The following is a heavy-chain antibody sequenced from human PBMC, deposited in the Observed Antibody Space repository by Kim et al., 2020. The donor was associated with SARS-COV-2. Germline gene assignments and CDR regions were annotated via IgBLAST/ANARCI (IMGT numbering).Heavy chain of an antibody. D-gene: IGHD2-15*01. V-gene: IGHV5-51*01. CDR1: GYSFTSYW. CDR3: ARNGYCSGGSCSYYYGMDV. CDR2: IYPGDSDT. Sequence: GESLKISCKGSGYSFTSYWIGWVRQMPGKGLEWMGIIYPGDSDTRYSPSFQGQVTISADKSISTAYLQWSSLKASDTAMYYCARNGYCSGGSCSYYYGMDVWGQGTTVTVSS. J-gene: IGHJ6*02.